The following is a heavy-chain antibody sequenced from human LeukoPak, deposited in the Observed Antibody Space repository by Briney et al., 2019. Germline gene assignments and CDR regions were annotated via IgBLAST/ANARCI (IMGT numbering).Heavy chain of an antibody. D-gene: IGHD4-23*01. J-gene: IGHJ6*03. CDR3: AKPPATVVTPLYYYYMDV. CDR1: GFTFSNYY. V-gene: IGHV3-7*01. CDR2: INQDGSAT. Sequence: GGSLRLSCAASGFTFSNYYMSWVRQAPGKGLEWVANINQDGSATYYVDSVKGRFTISRDNAKNSLYLQMNSLRAEDTAVYYCAKPPATVVTPLYYYYMDVWGKGTTVTVSS.